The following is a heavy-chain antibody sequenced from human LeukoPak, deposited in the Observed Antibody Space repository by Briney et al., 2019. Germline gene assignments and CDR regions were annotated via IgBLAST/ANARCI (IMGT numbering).Heavy chain of an antibody. V-gene: IGHV3-53*01. Sequence: PGGSLRLSCAASGSTVSSNYMSWVCQAPGKGLEWVSVIYSGGSTYYADSVKGRFTISRDNSKSTLYIQMNSLRAEDTAVYYCARDWRDFWSGYPVDYWGQGTLVTVSS. CDR1: GSTVSSNY. CDR3: ARDWRDFWSGYPVDY. J-gene: IGHJ4*02. CDR2: IYSGGST. D-gene: IGHD3-3*01.